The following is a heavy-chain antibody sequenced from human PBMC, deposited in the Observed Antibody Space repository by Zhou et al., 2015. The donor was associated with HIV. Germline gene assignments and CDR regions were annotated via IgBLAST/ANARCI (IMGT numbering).Heavy chain of an antibody. J-gene: IGHJ4*02. CDR1: GLTVSSNY. V-gene: IGHV3-66*02. D-gene: IGHD6-6*01. CDR3: ARVSSIGSSVDY. CDR2: IYSGEIT. Sequence: EVQLVESGGRLGPAWGGSLRLSCAASGLTVSSNYMTWVRQAPGKGLEWVSLIYSGEITYYADSVKGRFTISRDISKNTLYLRMNSLRSEDTAVYYCARVSSIGSSVDYWGQGTLVTVSS.